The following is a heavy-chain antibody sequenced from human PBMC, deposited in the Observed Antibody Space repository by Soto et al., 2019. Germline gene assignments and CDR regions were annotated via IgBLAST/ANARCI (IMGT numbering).Heavy chain of an antibody. D-gene: IGHD4-17*01. CDR3: ARDLASTTIPNY. J-gene: IGHJ4*02. Sequence: GGSLRLSCAASGFTFSSYSMNWVRQAPGKGLEWVSSISSSSSYIYYADSVKGRFTISRDNAKNSLYLQMNSLRAEDTAVYYCARDLASTTIPNYWGQGTLVTVSS. V-gene: IGHV3-21*01. CDR2: ISSSSSYI. CDR1: GFTFSSYS.